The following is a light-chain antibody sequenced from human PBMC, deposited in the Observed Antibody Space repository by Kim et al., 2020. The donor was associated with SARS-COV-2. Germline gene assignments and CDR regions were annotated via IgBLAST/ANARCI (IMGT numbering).Light chain of an antibody. J-gene: IGLJ3*02. CDR2: RDI. CDR1: VIGSNN. Sequence: SVARGQTARITCGRSVIGSNNVHCYHQKPGQAPVGVIYRDITRPSGTPARISDSNSGNTATLTIGRARAGDEADYYCQVWVSTSGVFGGGTKLTVL. CDR3: QVWVSTSGV. V-gene: IGLV3-9*01.